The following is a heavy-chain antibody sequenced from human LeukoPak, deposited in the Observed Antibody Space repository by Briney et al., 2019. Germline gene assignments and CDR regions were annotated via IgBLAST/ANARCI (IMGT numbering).Heavy chain of an antibody. CDR2: IIPILGIA. CDR3: AVAVAGNDYYGMDV. Sequence: ASVKVSCKASGGTFSSYAISWVGQAPGQGLEWMGRIIPILGIANYAQKFQGRVTITADKSTSTAYMELSSLRSEDTAVYYCAVAVAGNDYYGMDVWGQGTTVTVSS. CDR1: GGTFSSYA. J-gene: IGHJ6*02. V-gene: IGHV1-69*04. D-gene: IGHD6-19*01.